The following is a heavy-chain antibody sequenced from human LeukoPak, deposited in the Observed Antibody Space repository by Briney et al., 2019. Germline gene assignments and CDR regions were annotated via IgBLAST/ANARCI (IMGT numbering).Heavy chain of an antibody. CDR3: ARAVAGLDY. V-gene: IGHV1-18*01. CDR2: ISAYNGNT. J-gene: IGHJ4*02. Sequence: ASVKVSCKASGYTFTNYGISWVRQAPGQGLEWMGWISAYNGNTNYAQKFQGRVTMTRDTSISTAYMELSRLRSDDTAVYYCARAVAGLDYWGQGTLVTVSS. CDR1: GYTFTNYG. D-gene: IGHD6-19*01.